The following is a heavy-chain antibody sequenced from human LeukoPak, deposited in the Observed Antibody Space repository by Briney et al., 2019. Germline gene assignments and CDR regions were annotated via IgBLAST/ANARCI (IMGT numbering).Heavy chain of an antibody. V-gene: IGHV1-69*05. CDR1: GGTFSSYA. J-gene: IGHJ4*02. CDR2: IIPIFGTA. Sequence: SVKVSYKASGGTFSSYAISWVRQAPGQGLEWMGGIIPIFGTANYAQKFQGRVTITTDESTSTAYMELSSLRSEDTAVYYCAREAIYYGSGSYFDYWGQGTLVTVSS. CDR3: AREAIYYGSGSYFDY. D-gene: IGHD3-10*01.